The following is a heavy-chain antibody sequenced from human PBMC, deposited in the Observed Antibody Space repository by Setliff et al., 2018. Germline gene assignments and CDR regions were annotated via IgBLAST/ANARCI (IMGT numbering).Heavy chain of an antibody. J-gene: IGHJ4*02. D-gene: IGHD2-8*02. Sequence: SETLSLTCTVSGGSISSYYWSWIRQPPGKGLEWIGNVHFSGSPYYNPSLERRVSISVDTSKNQFSLKLSSVTAADTALYYCTVYNTGSSKDHYWGQGTPVTVSS. CDR3: TVYNTGSSKDHY. V-gene: IGHV4-59*04. CDR1: GGSISSYY. CDR2: VHFSGSP.